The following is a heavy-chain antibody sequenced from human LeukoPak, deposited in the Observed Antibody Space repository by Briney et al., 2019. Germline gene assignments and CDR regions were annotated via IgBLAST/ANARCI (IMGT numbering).Heavy chain of an antibody. CDR1: GFTFSSYA. CDR2: ISGSGGST. D-gene: IGHD6-6*01. V-gene: IGHV3-23*01. CDR3: AKLGLIYSSSSWVDY. Sequence: PGGSLRLSCAASGFTFSSYAMSWVRQAPGKGLEWVSAISGSGGSTYYADSVKGRFTISRDNSKNTLYLQMNSLRAEDTAVYYCAKLGLIYSSSSWVDYWGQGTLVTVSS. J-gene: IGHJ4*02.